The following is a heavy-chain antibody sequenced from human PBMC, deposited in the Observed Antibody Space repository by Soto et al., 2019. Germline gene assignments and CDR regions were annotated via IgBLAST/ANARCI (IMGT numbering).Heavy chain of an antibody. CDR3: ARDVTPGAAAGPYGMDV. J-gene: IGHJ6*02. V-gene: IGHV4-31*03. CDR2: IYYSGST. Sequence: SETLSLTCTVSGGSISSGGYYWSWIRQHPGKGLEWIGYIYYSGSTYYNPSLKSRVTISVDTSKNQFSLKLSSVTAADTAVYYCARDVTPGAAAGPYGMDVWGRGTTVTVSS. D-gene: IGHD6-13*01. CDR1: GGSISSGGYY.